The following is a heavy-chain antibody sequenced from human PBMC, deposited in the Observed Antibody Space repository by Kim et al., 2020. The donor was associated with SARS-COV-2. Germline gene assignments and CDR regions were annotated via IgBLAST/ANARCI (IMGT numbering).Heavy chain of an antibody. J-gene: IGHJ4*02. D-gene: IGHD2-8*01. Sequence: SGPTLVKPTQTLTLTCSFSGFSLTTNEVGVGWIRQPPGKALEWLALVYWDGDKRYSPSLKTRLTITTNTSKNQVVLTMTNMDPEDTATYFCAHRRGGSCYSGVCYFDFWGQGALVTVSS. CDR2: VYWDGDK. CDR1: GFSLTTNEVG. CDR3: AHRRGGSCYSGVCYFDF. V-gene: IGHV2-5*02.